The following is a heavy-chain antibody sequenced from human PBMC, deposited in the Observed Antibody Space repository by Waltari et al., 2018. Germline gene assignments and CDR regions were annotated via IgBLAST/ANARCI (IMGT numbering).Heavy chain of an antibody. J-gene: IGHJ4*02. CDR3: AKGVEYSSFAFDS. Sequence: EVQLLESGGGLVQPGGSLRLSCAASGFTFSRYAMSWVRQAPGKGLEWVADMSGSGGSTYYADSVKGRFTISRDNSKNTLYLQMNSLRAEDTAIYYCAKGVEYSSFAFDSWGQGTLVTVSS. V-gene: IGHV3-23*01. CDR1: GFTFSRYA. D-gene: IGHD6-19*01. CDR2: MSGSGGST.